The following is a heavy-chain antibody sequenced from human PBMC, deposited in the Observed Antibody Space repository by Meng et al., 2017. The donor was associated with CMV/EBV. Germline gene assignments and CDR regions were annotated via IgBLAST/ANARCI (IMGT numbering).Heavy chain of an antibody. D-gene: IGHD3-10*01. CDR1: GFTFSDYY. Sequence: GESLKISCAASGFTFSDYYMSWIRQAPEKGLEWVSYITNSGNNIYDADSVKGRFSISRDNARNSLYLQMNSLRAEDTAVYYCARKRSQVSGSAFDIWGHGTMVTVSS. CDR2: ITNSGNNI. V-gene: IGHV3-11*01. J-gene: IGHJ3*02. CDR3: ARKRSQVSGSAFDI.